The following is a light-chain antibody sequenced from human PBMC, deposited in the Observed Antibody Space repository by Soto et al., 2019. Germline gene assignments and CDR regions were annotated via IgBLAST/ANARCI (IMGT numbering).Light chain of an antibody. CDR2: GAS. Sequence: EIVLTQSPATLSVSPGERVTLSCRASQSVDISLAWYQQKPGQAPRLLIYGASTRATDMPGTFSGRGSGTEFTLTISSLRPEDFAVYYCQQYRSWPRTFGQGTKV. CDR1: QSVDIS. CDR3: QQYRSWPRT. J-gene: IGKJ1*01. V-gene: IGKV3-15*01.